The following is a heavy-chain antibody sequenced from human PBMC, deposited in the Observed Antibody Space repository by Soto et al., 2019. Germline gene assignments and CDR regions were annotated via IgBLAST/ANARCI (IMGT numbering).Heavy chain of an antibody. CDR2: IIPIFGTA. J-gene: IGHJ6*02. Sequence: SVKVSCRASGGTFSSYAISWVRQAPGQGLEWMGGIIPIFGTANYAQKFQGRVTITADKSTSTAYMELSSLRSEDTAVYYCARGPDCTNGVCYFGYGMDVWGQGTTVTVSS. D-gene: IGHD2-8*01. CDR1: GGTFSSYA. V-gene: IGHV1-69*06. CDR3: ARGPDCTNGVCYFGYGMDV.